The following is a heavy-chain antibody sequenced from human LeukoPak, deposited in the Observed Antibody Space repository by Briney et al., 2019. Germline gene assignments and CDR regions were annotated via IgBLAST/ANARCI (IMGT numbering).Heavy chain of an antibody. D-gene: IGHD1-26*01. CDR1: GYTFTIYG. CDR3: STDLRQVGATLDAFDI. CDR2: ISAYNGNT. Sequence: ASVKVSCKASGYTFTIYGISWVRQAPGQGLEWMGWISAYNGNTIYAQKFQGRVTMTEDTSTGTAYMELSSLRSEDTAVYYCSTDLRQVGATLDAFDIWGQGTMVTVSS. J-gene: IGHJ3*02. V-gene: IGHV1-18*01.